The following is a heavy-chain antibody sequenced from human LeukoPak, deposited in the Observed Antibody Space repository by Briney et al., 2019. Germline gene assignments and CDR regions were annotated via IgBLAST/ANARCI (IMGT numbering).Heavy chain of an antibody. CDR2: IHNSGST. V-gene: IGHV4-59*08. D-gene: IGHD4/OR15-4a*01. Sequence: SETLSLTCNVSGDSISSYYWSWIRQPPGKGLEWIGNIHNSGSTNYNPSLKSRVTISVDTSKNQFSLKLSSVTAADTAVYYCARQNYGAAPLRYWGQGTLVTVSS. CDR1: GDSISSYY. J-gene: IGHJ4*02. CDR3: ARQNYGAAPLRY.